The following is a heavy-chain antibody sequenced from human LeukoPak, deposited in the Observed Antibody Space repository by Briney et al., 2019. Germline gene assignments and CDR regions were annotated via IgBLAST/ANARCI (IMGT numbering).Heavy chain of an antibody. CDR2: INTDERTT. V-gene: IGHV3-74*01. D-gene: IGHD3-16*01. CDR1: GFPFSNYW. J-gene: IGHJ4*02. CDR3: AKLPIMITFGAPWTYFDY. Sequence: GGSLRLSCTASGFPFSNYWMHWVRQAPGKGLLWVSRINTDERTTDYADSVKGRFTISRDNSKNTLYLQMNSLRAEDTAVYYCAKLPIMITFGAPWTYFDYWGQGTLVTVSS.